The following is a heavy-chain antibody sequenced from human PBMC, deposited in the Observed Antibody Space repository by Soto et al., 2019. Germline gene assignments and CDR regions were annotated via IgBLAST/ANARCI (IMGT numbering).Heavy chain of an antibody. V-gene: IGHV5-51*01. D-gene: IGHD1-26*01. CDR1: QYHFPTYW. J-gene: IGHJ3*02. CDR2: IYPGDSET. Sequence: VQLVQSGAEVKKPGESLKISCKGLQYHFPTYWIGWVRQMPGKGLEWMAIIYPGDSETRYSPSFQGQVTISADKSITTAYLHWSSLKASDTAVYYCVRHRHFDGSGSDDGYDVFDMWGQGTMVTVSS. CDR3: VRHRHFDGSGSDDGYDVFDM.